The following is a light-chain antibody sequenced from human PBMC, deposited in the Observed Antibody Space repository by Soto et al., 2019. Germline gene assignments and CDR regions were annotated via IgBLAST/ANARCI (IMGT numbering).Light chain of an antibody. J-gene: IGLJ1*01. CDR1: SSNIGSNT. CDR3: AAWDDSLTGYV. V-gene: IGLV1-44*01. CDR2: SNN. Sequence: QSVLTQPPSASGTPGQRVSISCSGSSSNIGSNTLNWYQQLPGTAPKLLIYSNNQRPSGVPDRFSGSKSGTSGSLAISGLQSDDEADYYCAAWDDSLTGYVFGPGTKLTVL.